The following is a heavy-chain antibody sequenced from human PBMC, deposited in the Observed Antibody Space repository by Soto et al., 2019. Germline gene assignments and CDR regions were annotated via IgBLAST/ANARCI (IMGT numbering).Heavy chain of an antibody. V-gene: IGHV1-69*02. CDR2: IFPLTDIP. CDR1: GGTFRNYP. J-gene: IGHJ4*02. CDR3: ARGPLVVLNYFES. Sequence: QVQLVQSGTEVKKPGSSVKVSCKASGGTFRNYPINWVRQAPGQGLEWMGSIFPLTDIPDYAQNFQARLTISADKSTSTAYMELSSLTSDGTAMYFCARGPLVVLNYFESWGQGTLVTVSS.